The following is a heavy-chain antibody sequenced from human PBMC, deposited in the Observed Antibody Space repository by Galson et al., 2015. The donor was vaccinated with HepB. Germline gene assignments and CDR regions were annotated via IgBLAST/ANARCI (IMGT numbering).Heavy chain of an antibody. CDR2: IHHSGST. J-gene: IGHJ5*02. CDR1: GVSISSNYW. CDR3: ARDPFLNSGGP. Sequence: SETLSLTCSVSGVSISSNYWWNWVRQSPGKGLEWIGEIHHSGSTNYNPSLKSRVTMSVDKSTNQFFLNLRSVTAADTAVYFCARDPFLNSGGPWGQGTLITVSS. D-gene: IGHD2-15*01. V-gene: IGHV4-4*02.